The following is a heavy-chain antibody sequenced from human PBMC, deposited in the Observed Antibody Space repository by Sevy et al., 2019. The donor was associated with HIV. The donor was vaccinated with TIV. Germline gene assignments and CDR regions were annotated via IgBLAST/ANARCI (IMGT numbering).Heavy chain of an antibody. D-gene: IGHD2-21*01. CDR2: IYHTGST. CDR3: AADMGDPPNYHYYMKF. V-gene: IGHV4-38-2*01. J-gene: IGHJ6*03. CDR1: GYSITSGYF. Sequence: KQSQTLSLTCGVSGYSITSGYFWGWIRQPPGKGLEWIGRIYHTGSTVYNPSLKSRVTISVDTSKNQLSLNLNSVTAADTAVYYCAADMGDPPNYHYYMKFWGKGTTVTVSS.